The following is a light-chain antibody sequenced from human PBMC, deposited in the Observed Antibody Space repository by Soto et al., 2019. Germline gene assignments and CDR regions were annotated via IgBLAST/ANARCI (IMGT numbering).Light chain of an antibody. J-gene: IGKJ4*01. CDR3: QQRTSWPLT. CDR1: QTVSTY. Sequence: EIVLTQSPATLSLSPGERATLSCRASQTVSTYLAWYQQKRGQAPRLLIYDASNRATGIPARFSGSGSGTDFTLTISSLEPEDFAVYYCQQRTSWPLTVGGGTKVEIK. CDR2: DAS. V-gene: IGKV3-11*01.